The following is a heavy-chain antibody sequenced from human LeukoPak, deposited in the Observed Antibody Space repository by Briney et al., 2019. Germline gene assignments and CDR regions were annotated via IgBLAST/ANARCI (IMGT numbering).Heavy chain of an antibody. J-gene: IGHJ4*02. CDR2: IKQDGSEK. CDR3: ARAPHYYDSSGYYSFDY. V-gene: IGHV3-7*01. D-gene: IGHD3-22*01. CDR1: GFTFSSYW. Sequence: GGSLRLSCAASGFTFSSYWMSWVRQAPGKGLEWVANIKQDGSEKYYVDSVKGRFTISRDNAKNSLYLQMNGLRAEDTAVYYCARAPHYYDSSGYYSFDYWGQGTLVTVSS.